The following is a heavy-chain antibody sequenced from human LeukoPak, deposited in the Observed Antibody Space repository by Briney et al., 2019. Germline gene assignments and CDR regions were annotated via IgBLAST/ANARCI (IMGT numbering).Heavy chain of an antibody. J-gene: IGHJ3*02. CDR2: SRNKANSYTT. V-gene: IGHV3-72*01. CDR3: ASNIVGASSGI. D-gene: IGHD1-26*01. CDR1: GFTFSDHY. Sequence: PGGSLRLSCAASGFTFSDHYMDWVRQAPGKGLEWVGRSRNKANSYTTEYAASVKGRFTISRDDSKNSLYLQMNSLRAEDTAVYYCASNIVGASSGIWGQGTMVTVSS.